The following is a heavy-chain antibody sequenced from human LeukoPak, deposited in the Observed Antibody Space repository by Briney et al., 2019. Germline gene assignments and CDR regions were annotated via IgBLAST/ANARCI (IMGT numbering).Heavy chain of an antibody. CDR1: GFTFSSYA. V-gene: IGHV3-30*04. J-gene: IGHJ4*02. Sequence: GSLRLSCAASGFTFSSYAMSWVRQAPGKGLEWVAVISYDGSNKYYADSVKGRFTISRDNSKNTLYLQMNSLRSEDTAVYYCARGGSGWSNYFDYWGQGTLVTVSS. CDR2: ISYDGSNK. CDR3: ARGGSGWSNYFDY. D-gene: IGHD6-19*01.